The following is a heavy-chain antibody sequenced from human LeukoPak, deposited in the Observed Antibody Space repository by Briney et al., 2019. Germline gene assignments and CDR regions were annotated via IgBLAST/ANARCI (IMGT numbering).Heavy chain of an antibody. D-gene: IGHD3-22*01. CDR1: GYTFTGYY. V-gene: IGHV1-2*06. CDR2: INPNSGGT. Sequence: ASVKVSCKASGYTFTGYYMHWVRQAPGQGLEWMGRINPNSGGTNYAQKFQGRVTMTRDTSISTAYMELRRLRVDDTAVYYCACPYDSSGYPSFEYFQHWGQGTLVTVSS. CDR3: ACPYDSSGYPSFEYFQH. J-gene: IGHJ1*01.